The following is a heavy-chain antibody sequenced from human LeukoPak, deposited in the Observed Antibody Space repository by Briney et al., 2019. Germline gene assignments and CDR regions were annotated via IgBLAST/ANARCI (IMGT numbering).Heavy chain of an antibody. CDR3: AKIRLGITAAVDY. D-gene: IGHD6-13*01. J-gene: IGHJ4*02. CDR2: ISGSGGST. CDR1: GFTFSTNS. V-gene: IGHV3-23*01. Sequence: PGGSLRLSCAASGFTFSTNSMNWVRQAPGKGLEWVSAISGSGGSTYYADSVKGRFTISRDNSKNTLYLQMNSLRAEDTAVYYCAKIRLGITAAVDYWGQGTLVTVSS.